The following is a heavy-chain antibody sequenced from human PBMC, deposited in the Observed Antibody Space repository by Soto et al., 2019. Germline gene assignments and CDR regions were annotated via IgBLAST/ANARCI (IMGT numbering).Heavy chain of an antibody. J-gene: IGHJ6*02. Sequence: SETLSLTCAVSGGSISSGGYSWSWIRQPPGKGLEWIGYIYHSGSTYYNPSLKSRVTISVDRSKNQFSLQLNSVTPEDTAVYYCARDIAAAGPYGMDVWGQGTTVTVSS. CDR2: IYHSGST. D-gene: IGHD6-13*01. CDR3: ARDIAAAGPYGMDV. V-gene: IGHV4-30-2*01. CDR1: GGSISSGGYS.